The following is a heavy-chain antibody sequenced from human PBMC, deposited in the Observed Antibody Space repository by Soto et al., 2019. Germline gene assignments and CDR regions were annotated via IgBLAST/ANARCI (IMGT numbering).Heavy chain of an antibody. Sequence: PSETLSLTCTVSGGSISSGDYYWSWIRQPPGKGLEWIGYIYYSGSTYYNPSLKSRVTISVDTSKNQFSLKLSSVTAADTAVYYCARGRDRNYYYGMDVWGQGTTVT. J-gene: IGHJ6*02. V-gene: IGHV4-30-4*01. CDR3: ARGRDRNYYYGMDV. CDR2: IYYSGST. CDR1: GGSISSGDYY.